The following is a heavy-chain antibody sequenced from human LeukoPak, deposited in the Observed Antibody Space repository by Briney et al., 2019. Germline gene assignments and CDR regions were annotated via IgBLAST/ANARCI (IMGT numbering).Heavy chain of an antibody. D-gene: IGHD1-26*01. J-gene: IGHJ4*02. Sequence: GASVKVSCKASGYTFTSYAMNWVRQAPGQGLEWMGWINPNSGGTNYAQKFQGRVTMTRDTSISTAYMELSRLRSDDTAVYYCARAQGSIVGATRGIDYWGQGTLVTVSS. CDR2: INPNSGGT. V-gene: IGHV1-2*02. CDR3: ARAQGSIVGATRGIDY. CDR1: GYTFTSYA.